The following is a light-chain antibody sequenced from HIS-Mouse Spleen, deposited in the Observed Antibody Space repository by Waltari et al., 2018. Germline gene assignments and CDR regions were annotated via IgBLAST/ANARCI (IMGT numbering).Light chain of an antibody. V-gene: IGLV2-14*01. CDR3: SSYTSSSTYV. Sequence: QSALTQPASVSGSPGQSITISFTGTSSDVGGYNSGSWYQQHPGKAPKLMIYEVSNRPSGVSNRFSGSKSGNTASLTISGLQAEDEADYYCSSYTSSSTYVFGAGTKVTVL. CDR1: SSDVGGYNS. CDR2: EVS. J-gene: IGLJ1*01.